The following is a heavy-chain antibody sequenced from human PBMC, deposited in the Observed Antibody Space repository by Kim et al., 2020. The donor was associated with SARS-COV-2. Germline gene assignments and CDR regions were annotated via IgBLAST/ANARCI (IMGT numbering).Heavy chain of an antibody. J-gene: IGHJ4*02. Sequence: SETLSLTCTVSGGSISSYYWTWIRQPPGKGLEWIGYIYYSEDTSYNPSLKSRVTISMDTSKSQFSLKLSSVTAADTALYYCGSSKLYGPQIVAPRIDFWGQGTLVTVSS. CDR2: IYYSEDT. V-gene: IGHV4-59*01. CDR3: GSSKLYGPQIVAPRIDF. CDR1: GGSISSYY. D-gene: IGHD5-12*01.